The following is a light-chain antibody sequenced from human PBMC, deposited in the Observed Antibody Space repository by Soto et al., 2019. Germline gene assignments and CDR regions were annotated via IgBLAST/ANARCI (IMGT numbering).Light chain of an antibody. V-gene: IGKV3-20*01. Sequence: EIVLTQSPATLSLSPGERATLSCRASQTLTSNYLAWYQQKPGQAPRLLIHGAASRATGIPDRFSVSGSGTDFTLTISRLESEDSAVYYSQHYSDPVLTFGGGTKVEIK. J-gene: IGKJ4*01. CDR2: GAA. CDR1: QTLTSNY. CDR3: QHYSDPVLT.